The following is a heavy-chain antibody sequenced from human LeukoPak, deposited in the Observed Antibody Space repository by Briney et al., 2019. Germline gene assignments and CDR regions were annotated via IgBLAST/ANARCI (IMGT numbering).Heavy chain of an antibody. Sequence: GGSLRLSCAASGFTFSSYATHWVRQAPGKGLEWVAVISYDGSNKYYADSVKGRLTISRDNSKNTLYLQMNSLRAEDTAVYYCAREVRSGYFDYWGQGTLVTVSS. CDR1: GFTFSSYA. CDR2: ISYDGSNK. CDR3: AREVRSGYFDY. D-gene: IGHD3-10*01. V-gene: IGHV3-30-3*01. J-gene: IGHJ4*02.